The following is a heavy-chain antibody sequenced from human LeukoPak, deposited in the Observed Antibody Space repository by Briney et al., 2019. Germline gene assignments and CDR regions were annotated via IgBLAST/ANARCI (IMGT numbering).Heavy chain of an antibody. CDR1: GYNFATDW. J-gene: IGHJ4*02. Sequence: GESLKISCKGSGYNFATDWIGWVRQMPGKGLEWMGIIYPGDSDTRYSPSFQGQVTISADKPISTAYLQWSSLKASDTAMYYCARHGGDDFWSGYYPSFDYWGQGTLVTVSS. CDR2: IYPGDSDT. CDR3: ARHGGDDFWSGYYPSFDY. D-gene: IGHD3-3*01. V-gene: IGHV5-51*01.